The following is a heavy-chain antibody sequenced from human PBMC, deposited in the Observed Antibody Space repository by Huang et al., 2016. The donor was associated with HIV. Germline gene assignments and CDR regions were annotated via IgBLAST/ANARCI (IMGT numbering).Heavy chain of an antibody. D-gene: IGHD5-18*01. CDR2: ISVSNGNT. CDR1: GYTFSSFG. Sequence: VQLVQYGAEVKKPGASVKVSCKASGYTFSSFGISWVRQAPGQGLEWVGWISVSNGNTKFAQKFQGRLTMTTDTSTSTAYMELRSLRSDDTAMYYCARGGGIQLWLLGYYYMDVWGNGTTVTVSS. J-gene: IGHJ6*03. V-gene: IGHV1-18*01. CDR3: ARGGGIQLWLLGYYYMDV.